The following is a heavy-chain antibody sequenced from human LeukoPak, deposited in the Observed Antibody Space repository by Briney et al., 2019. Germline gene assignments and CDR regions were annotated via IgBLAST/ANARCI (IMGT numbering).Heavy chain of an antibody. Sequence: GGSLRLSCAASGFDFQNHVIHWVRQVPGKGLEWVAVISHHVNVKFYADSVKGRLTISRDNSAKTVYLQMNSLRPDDAAVYYCVREGYYESGSSPTFYFDFWGQGTVVTVSS. D-gene: IGHD3-10*01. J-gene: IGHJ4*02. CDR2: ISHHVNVK. CDR1: GFDFQNHV. CDR3: VREGYYESGSSPTFYFDF. V-gene: IGHV3-30-3*01.